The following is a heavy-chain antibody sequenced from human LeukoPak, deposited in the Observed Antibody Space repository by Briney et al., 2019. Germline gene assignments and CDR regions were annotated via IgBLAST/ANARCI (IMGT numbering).Heavy chain of an antibody. D-gene: IGHD6-19*01. CDR2: ISSSGSTI. J-gene: IGHJ4*02. Sequence: GGSLRLSCAASGFTFSSYELNWFRQAPGKGLEWVSYISSSGSTIYYADSVKGRFTISRDNAKNSLYLQMNSLRAEDTAVYYCAREVTVAGIDYWGQGTLVTVSS. CDR1: GFTFSSYE. CDR3: AREVTVAGIDY. V-gene: IGHV3-48*03.